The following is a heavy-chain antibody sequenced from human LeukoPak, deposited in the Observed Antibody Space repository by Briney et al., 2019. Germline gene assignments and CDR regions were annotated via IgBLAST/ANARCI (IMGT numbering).Heavy chain of an antibody. V-gene: IGHV4-59*01. CDR2: IYYSGST. Sequence: SETLSLTCTVSGGSISSNYWSWIRQPPGKGLEWIGYIYYSGSTSYNPSLKSRVTISLDTSKNQFSLKLSSVTAAADTAVYYCASFDYGDYWYFDLWGRGTLVTVSS. CDR3: ASFDYGDYWYFDL. D-gene: IGHD4-17*01. J-gene: IGHJ2*01. CDR1: GGSISSNY.